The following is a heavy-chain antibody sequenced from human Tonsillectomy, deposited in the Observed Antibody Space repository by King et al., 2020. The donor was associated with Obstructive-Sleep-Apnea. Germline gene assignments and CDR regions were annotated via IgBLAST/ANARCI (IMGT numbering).Heavy chain of an antibody. D-gene: IGHD3-22*01. J-gene: IGHJ4*02. CDR1: GYSISSGYY. CDR2: IYHSGST. Sequence: QLQESGPGLVKPSETLSLTCTVSGYSISSGYYWGWIRQPPGKGLEWIGSIYHSGSTYYNPSLKSRVTISVDTSKNQFSLKLSSVTAADTAVYYCARAPTGYYYDSSGYYMDYWGQGTLVTVSS. CDR3: ARAPTGYYYDSSGYYMDY. V-gene: IGHV4-38-2*02.